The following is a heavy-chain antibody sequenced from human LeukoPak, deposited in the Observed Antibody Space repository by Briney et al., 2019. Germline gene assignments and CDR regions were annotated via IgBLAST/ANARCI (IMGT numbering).Heavy chain of an antibody. J-gene: IGHJ4*02. V-gene: IGHV3-7*01. Sequence: GGSLRLSCVASGVSFDSYWMNWVREAPGRGLGWVANINNDATEKYYVDSVKGRVTISRDNAKKSLYLQMNRLRADDTAVYHCARVRSAAAGPLDYWGQGTLVTVSS. CDR1: GVSFDSYW. D-gene: IGHD6-13*01. CDR2: INNDATEK. CDR3: ARVRSAAAGPLDY.